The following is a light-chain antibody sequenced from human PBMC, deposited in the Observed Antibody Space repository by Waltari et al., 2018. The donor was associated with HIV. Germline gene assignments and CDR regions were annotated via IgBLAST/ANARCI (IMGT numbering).Light chain of an antibody. CDR3: QQYDTWPLT. J-gene: IGKJ4*01. CDR1: QNVNIK. CDR2: AAS. Sequence: ETVMTQSPATLSVSPGERATLSCRASQNVNIKLAWYQHKPGQAPRLRIYAASTMATGIPASFSGSESGTEFTLTISSLQSEDVAVYYCQQYDTWPLTFGGGTKVEI. V-gene: IGKV3D-15*01.